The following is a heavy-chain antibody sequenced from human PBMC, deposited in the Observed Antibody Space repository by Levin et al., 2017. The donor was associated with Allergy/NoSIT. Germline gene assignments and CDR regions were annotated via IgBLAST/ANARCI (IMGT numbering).Heavy chain of an antibody. D-gene: IGHD4-17*01. Sequence: NSSETLSLTCSVSGGSISGSTFYWGWIRQPPGKGLEWIGSFYYSGDTYYNPSLRSRVTISVDTSKNQFSLRVSSVTAADTAVYYCARDRGFYDDSSYFYHYGMDVWGQGTTVTVSS. CDR3: ARDRGFYDDSSYFYHYGMDV. V-gene: IGHV4-39*07. J-gene: IGHJ6*02. CDR2: FYYSGDT. CDR1: GGSISGSTFY.